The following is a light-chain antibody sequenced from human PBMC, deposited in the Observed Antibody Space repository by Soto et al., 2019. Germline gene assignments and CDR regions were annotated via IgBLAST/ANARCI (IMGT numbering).Light chain of an antibody. Sequence: QSALTQPRSVSGSPGQSVTNSCTGTSSDVGGYNYVSWYQQYSGKAPKVMIYDVSKRPSGVPDRFSGSKSGNTASLTISGLQAEDEADYYCCSYATAGTWVFGGGTKVTVL. CDR2: DVS. CDR1: SSDVGGYNY. J-gene: IGLJ3*02. V-gene: IGLV2-11*01. CDR3: CSYATAGTWV.